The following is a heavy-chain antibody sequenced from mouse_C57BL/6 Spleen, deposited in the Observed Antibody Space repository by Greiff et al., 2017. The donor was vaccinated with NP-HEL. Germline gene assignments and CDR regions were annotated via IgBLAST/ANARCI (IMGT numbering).Heavy chain of an antibody. CDR3: ARYGKGAMDY. CDR1: GYAFSSSW. Sequence: VQLQQSGPELVKPGASVKISCKASGYAFSSSWMNWVKQRPGKGLEWIGRIYPGDGDTNYNGTFKGKATLTADKSSSTAYMQLSSLTSEDSAVYFCARYGKGAMDYWGQGTSVTVSS. CDR2: IYPGDGDT. D-gene: IGHD2-1*01. V-gene: IGHV1-82*01. J-gene: IGHJ4*01.